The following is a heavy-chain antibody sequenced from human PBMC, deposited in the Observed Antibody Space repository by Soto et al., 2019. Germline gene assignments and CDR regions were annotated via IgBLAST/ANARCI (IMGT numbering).Heavy chain of an antibody. CDR3: ARGLSGSYYKY. V-gene: IGHV1-69*06. J-gene: IGHJ4*02. CDR2: IIPIFGTA. D-gene: IGHD1-26*01. CDR1: GGTFSSYA. Sequence: ASVKVSCKASGGTFSSYAISWVRQAPGQGLEWMGGIIPIFGTANYAQKFHVRVTITADKSTTTAYMELSSLRSEDTAVYYCARGLSGSYYKYWGQGTLVTVSS.